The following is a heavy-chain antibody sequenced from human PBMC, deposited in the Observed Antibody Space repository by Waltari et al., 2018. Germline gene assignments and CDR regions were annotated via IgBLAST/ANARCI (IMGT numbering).Heavy chain of an antibody. CDR1: GYMFRNFG. Sequence: QIQLVQSGGEVKKPGASVKVSCKASGYMFRNFGIFWVRQAPGQGLEFMGWISAYKFNTNYAQTFQGRLTLTTATSASTAYMELSSLTSDDTAVYYCARDRRDDNNSVRWLDPWGQGTLVTVSS. CDR3: ARDRRDDNNSVRWLDP. CDR2: ISAYKFNT. V-gene: IGHV1-18*01. D-gene: IGHD3-10*02. J-gene: IGHJ5*02.